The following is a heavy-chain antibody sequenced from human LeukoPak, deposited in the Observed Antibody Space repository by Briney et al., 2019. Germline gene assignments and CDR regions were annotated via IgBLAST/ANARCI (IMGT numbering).Heavy chain of an antibody. J-gene: IGHJ3*02. V-gene: IGHV3-73*01. CDR3: STHIAGQDI. CDR2: IRSKANNDAT. CDR1: GFTFSGSP. D-gene: IGHD6-13*01. Sequence: GGSLRLSCVGSGFTFSGSPMHWVRQASGKGLEWVGRIRSKANNDATAYGASVKGRFTISRDDSKNTAFLQMNSLKTEDTAVYYCSTHIAGQDIWGQGTMVTVSS.